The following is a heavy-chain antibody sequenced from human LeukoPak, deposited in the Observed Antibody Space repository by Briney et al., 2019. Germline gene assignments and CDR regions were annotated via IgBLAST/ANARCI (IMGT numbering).Heavy chain of an antibody. V-gene: IGHV4-59*01. Sequence: SETLSLTCTVSGGAMSGYYWTWIRQSPGRRLEWIAYIHYSGNTNYNPSLKSRVTISVDTSKNQFSLRLNSVTAADTAVYYCARLRGNYFPDYWGQGTLVTVSS. J-gene: IGHJ4*02. CDR2: IHYSGNT. D-gene: IGHD4-11*01. CDR3: ARLRGNYFPDY. CDR1: GGAMSGYY.